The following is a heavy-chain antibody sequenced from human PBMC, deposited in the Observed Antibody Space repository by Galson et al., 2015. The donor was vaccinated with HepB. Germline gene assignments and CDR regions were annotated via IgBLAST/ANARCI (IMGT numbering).Heavy chain of an antibody. J-gene: IGHJ6*02. CDR2: IYYSGGT. Sequence: SETLSLTCTVSSGSISSSSYYWGWIRQPPGTGLEWIGSIYYSGGTYYNPSLKSRVTISVDTSKNQFSLKLSSVTAADTAVYYCASPLAYYDILTGYLRDVWGQGTTVTVSS. CDR1: SGSISSSSYY. CDR3: ASPLAYYDILTGYLRDV. D-gene: IGHD3-9*01. V-gene: IGHV4-39*01.